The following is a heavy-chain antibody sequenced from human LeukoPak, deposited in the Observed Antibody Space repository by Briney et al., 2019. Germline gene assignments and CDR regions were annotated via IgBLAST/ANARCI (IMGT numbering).Heavy chain of an antibody. J-gene: IGHJ4*02. V-gene: IGHV1-46*03. Sequence: ASVKVSCKASGYTFTSYYMHGVRQAPGQGLEWMGIINPSGGSTSYAQKFQGRVTMTRDTSTSTVYMELSSLRSEDTAVYYCARDRGYYYDSSGYYPDYWGQGTLVTVSS. CDR3: ARDRGYYYDSSGYYPDY. D-gene: IGHD3-22*01. CDR2: INPSGGST. CDR1: GYTFTSYY.